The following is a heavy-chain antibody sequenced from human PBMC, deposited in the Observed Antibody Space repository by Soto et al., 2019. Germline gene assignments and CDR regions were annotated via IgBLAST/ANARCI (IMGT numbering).Heavy chain of an antibody. Sequence: GGSLRLSCAASGFTFSSYAMSWVRQAPGKGLEWVSAISGSGGSTYYADSVKGRFTISRDNSKNTLYLQMNSLRAEDTAVYYCAKNMHYYDSSGAFEYWGQGTLVTVSS. CDR1: GFTFSSYA. J-gene: IGHJ4*02. CDR3: AKNMHYYDSSGAFEY. V-gene: IGHV3-23*01. CDR2: ISGSGGST. D-gene: IGHD3-22*01.